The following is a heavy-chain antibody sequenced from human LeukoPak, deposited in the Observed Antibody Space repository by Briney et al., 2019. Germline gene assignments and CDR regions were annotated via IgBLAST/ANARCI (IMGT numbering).Heavy chain of an antibody. D-gene: IGHD2-15*01. CDR2: INPSGGST. J-gene: IGHJ3*02. V-gene: IGHV1-46*01. CDR1: GYTFTSYY. CDR3: ARGVFRGHIPDAFDI. Sequence: ASVNVSCEASGYTFTSYYMHWVRQAPGQGLEWMGIINPSGGSTSYAQKFQGRVTMTRDTSTSTVYMELSSLRSEDTAVYYCARGVFRGHIPDAFDIWGQGTMVTVSS.